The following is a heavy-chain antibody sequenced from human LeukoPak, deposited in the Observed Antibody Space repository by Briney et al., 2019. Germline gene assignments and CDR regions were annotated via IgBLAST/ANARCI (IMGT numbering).Heavy chain of an antibody. Sequence: GGSLRLSCAASGFSFSSYEMNWVRQAPGKGLEWVSYISGGGSAIYYADSVKGRFTISRDNAKNSLHLQMNSLRAEDTAVYYCARVVGATVGDYWGQGTLVSVSS. D-gene: IGHD1-26*01. V-gene: IGHV3-48*03. CDR2: ISGGGSAI. CDR3: ARVVGATVGDY. CDR1: GFSFSSYE. J-gene: IGHJ4*02.